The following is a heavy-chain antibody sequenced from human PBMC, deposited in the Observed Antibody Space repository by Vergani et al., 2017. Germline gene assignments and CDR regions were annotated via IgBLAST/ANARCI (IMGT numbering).Heavy chain of an antibody. CDR1: GYSFTSYW. J-gene: IGHJ3*02. CDR2: IYPGDSDT. V-gene: IGHV5-51*01. Sequence: EVPLVQSGAEVKKPGESLKISCKGSGYSFTSYWIGWVRQMPGKGLEWMGIIYPGDSDTRYSPSFQGQVTISADKSISTAYLQWSSLKASDTAMYYCAKRGTTVVTGDAFDIWGQGTMVTVSS. D-gene: IGHD4-23*01. CDR3: AKRGTTVVTGDAFDI.